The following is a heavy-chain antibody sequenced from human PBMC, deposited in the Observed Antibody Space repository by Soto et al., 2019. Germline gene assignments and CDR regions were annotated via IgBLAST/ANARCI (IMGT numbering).Heavy chain of an antibody. CDR1: GYTFTSYE. Sequence: ASVKVSCKASGYTFTSYEINWVRQATGQGLEWMGWMNPNSGNTGYAQKFQGRVTMTRNTSRSTAYMELSSLRSEDTAVYYCARGLAYSSGWIDYWGQGTLVTVSS. V-gene: IGHV1-8*01. CDR2: MNPNSGNT. CDR3: ARGLAYSSGWIDY. D-gene: IGHD6-19*01. J-gene: IGHJ4*02.